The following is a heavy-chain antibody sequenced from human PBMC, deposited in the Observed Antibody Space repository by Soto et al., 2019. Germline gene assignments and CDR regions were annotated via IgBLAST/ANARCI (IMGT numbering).Heavy chain of an antibody. CDR1: GFSLISSGVG. CDR3: ARGGWTTYYSPFFDY. D-gene: IGHD3-10*01. Sequence: QITLKESGPTLVRPTQTLTLTCTFSGFSLISSGVGVGWIRQPPGKALEWLALIYWDDDKRYSPSLKSRLTITKDTSKNQVVLTLTKLDTVDTATYYCARGGWTTYYSPFFDYWGQGTLVTVSS. J-gene: IGHJ4*02. V-gene: IGHV2-5*02. CDR2: IYWDDDK.